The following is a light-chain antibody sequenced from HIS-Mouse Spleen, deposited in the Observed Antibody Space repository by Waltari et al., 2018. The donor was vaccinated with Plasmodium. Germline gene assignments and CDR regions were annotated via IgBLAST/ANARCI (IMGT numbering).Light chain of an antibody. V-gene: IGLV1-44*01. CDR1: ISSIGSNT. CDR3: AAWDDSLNGVV. J-gene: IGLJ2*01. CDR2: SNK. Sequence: SVLTQPPSASGTPGQRVTIPCSGSISSIGSNTVNWYQQLPGTAPKLLIHSNKQRPSGVPDRFSGSKSGTSASLAISGLQSEDEADYYCAAWDDSLNGVVFAGGTKLTVL.